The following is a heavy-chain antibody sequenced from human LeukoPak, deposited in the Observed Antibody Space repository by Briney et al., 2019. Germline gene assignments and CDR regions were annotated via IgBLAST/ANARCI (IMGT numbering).Heavy chain of an antibody. Sequence: ASVKVSCKASGYTFTSYGINWVRQAPGQGLEWMGWISGYNGNTNYAQKFQGRVTMTTDTSTSTAYMELRSLRSDDTAVYYCARVGCSSTSCYPEKDYWGQGTLVTVSS. D-gene: IGHD2-2*01. CDR1: GYTFTSYG. V-gene: IGHV1-18*01. CDR2: ISGYNGNT. J-gene: IGHJ4*02. CDR3: ARVGCSSTSCYPEKDY.